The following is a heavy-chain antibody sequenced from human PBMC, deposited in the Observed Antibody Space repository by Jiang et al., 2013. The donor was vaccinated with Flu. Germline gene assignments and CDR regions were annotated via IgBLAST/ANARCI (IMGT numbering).Heavy chain of an antibody. CDR2: ISYDGSIK. J-gene: IGHJ4*02. V-gene: IGHV3-30*15. D-gene: IGHD3-10*02. CDR1: GFSFSSYA. Sequence: VQLVESGGGVVQPGRSLRLACAASGFSFSSYAVYWVRQAPGKGLEWVAVISYDGSIKFYADSVKGRFTISRDNSKNTLYLQMSSLRLEDTAVYYCARSGLSRQRETMLGYFFDNVGQGTQVTVSS. CDR3: ARSGLSRQRETMLGYFFDN.